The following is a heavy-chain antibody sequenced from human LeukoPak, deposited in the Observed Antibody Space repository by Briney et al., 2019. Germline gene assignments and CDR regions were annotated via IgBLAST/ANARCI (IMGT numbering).Heavy chain of an antibody. J-gene: IGHJ4*02. CDR1: GFTFSSYW. Sequence: GGSLRLSCAASGFTFSSYWMTWVRQAPGKGLEWVANTEQDGSGKHYVDSVKGRFTISRDNAENSLYLQMNSLRAEDTAVYYCARADSGGKIFDYWGQGTLDIVSS. V-gene: IGHV3-7*01. CDR2: TEQDGSGK. D-gene: IGHD2-15*01. CDR3: ARADSGGKIFDY.